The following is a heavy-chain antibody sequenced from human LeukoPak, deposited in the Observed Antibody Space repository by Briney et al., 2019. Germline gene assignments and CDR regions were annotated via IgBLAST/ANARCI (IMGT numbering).Heavy chain of an antibody. CDR3: ARDRGRPAANDAFDI. J-gene: IGHJ3*02. CDR1: GFTFSSYS. V-gene: IGHV3-21*01. CDR2: ISSSSSYI. Sequence: GGSLRLSCAASGFTFSSYSMNWVRQAPGKGLEWVSSISSSSSYIYYADSVKGRFTISRDNAKNSLYLQMNSLRAEDTAVYYCARDRGRPAANDAFDIWGQGTKVTVSS. D-gene: IGHD2-2*01.